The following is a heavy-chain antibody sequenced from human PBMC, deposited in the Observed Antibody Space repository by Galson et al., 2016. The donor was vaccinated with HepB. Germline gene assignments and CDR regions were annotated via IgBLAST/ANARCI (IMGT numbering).Heavy chain of an antibody. Sequence: SLRLSCAASGFTFSIHDMHWVRQAPGKGLEWVSAIETAGDTYYPDSVKGRFTISRDNAKSSLYLQMNGLRVEDTAVYFCARRGRWHYGLDVWGKGTAVTVSS. J-gene: IGHJ6*04. V-gene: IGHV3-13*01. D-gene: IGHD5-24*01. CDR3: ARRGRWHYGLDV. CDR2: IETAGDT. CDR1: GFTFSIHD.